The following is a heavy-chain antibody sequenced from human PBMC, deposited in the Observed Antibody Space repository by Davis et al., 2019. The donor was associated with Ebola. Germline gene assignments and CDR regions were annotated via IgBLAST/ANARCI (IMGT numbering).Heavy chain of an antibody. CDR2: ISSSSSYI. CDR1: GFTFSNAW. J-gene: IGHJ4*02. Sequence: GGSLRLSCAASGFTFSNAWMSWVRQAPGKGLEWVSSISSSSSYIYYADSVKGRFTISRDNAKNSLYLQMNSLRAEDTAVYYCARDLDVLVVYASWGQGTLVTVSS. D-gene: IGHD2-8*02. V-gene: IGHV3-21*01. CDR3: ARDLDVLVVYAS.